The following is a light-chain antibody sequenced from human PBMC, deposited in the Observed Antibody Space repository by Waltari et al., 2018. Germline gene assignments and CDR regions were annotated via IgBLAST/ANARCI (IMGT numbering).Light chain of an antibody. Sequence: IVLTQSPGTLSLSPGERATLSCRASQSISSIYLAWYQQKPGQAPRRLIYGSSSRATGIPDRFSGSGSGTDFTLTISRLEPEDFAVYYCQRYGDSPKYTFGQGT. CDR1: QSISSIY. CDR3: QRYGDSPKYT. J-gene: IGKJ2*01. CDR2: GSS. V-gene: IGKV3-20*01.